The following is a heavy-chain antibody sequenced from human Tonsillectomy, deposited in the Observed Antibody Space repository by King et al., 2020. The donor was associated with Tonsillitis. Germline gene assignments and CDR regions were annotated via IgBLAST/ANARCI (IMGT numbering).Heavy chain of an antibody. J-gene: IGHJ4*02. CDR1: GYTFTDSW. CDR3: ARPVGSSNHLYIEF. CDR2: VYPGDSDT. Sequence: QLVQSGAEVKKPGESLKISCKTSGYTFTDSWIGWVRQLPGKGLEWMAFVYPGDSDTRYSTSFEGQVTISADKSITTAYLQWISLKASDTAMYYCARPVGSSNHLYIEFWGQGNLVPLPS. D-gene: IGHD1-14*01. V-gene: IGHV5-51*01.